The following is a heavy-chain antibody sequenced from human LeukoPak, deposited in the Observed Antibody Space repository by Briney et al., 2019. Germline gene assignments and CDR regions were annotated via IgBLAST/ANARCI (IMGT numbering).Heavy chain of an antibody. Sequence: PSETLSLTCAVYGGSFSGYYWSWIRQPPGKGLEWIGEINHSGSTNYSPSLKSRVTISVDTSKNQFSLKLSSVTAADTAVYYCAITYYDSSGYYFDYWGQGTLVTVSS. V-gene: IGHV4-34*01. CDR3: AITYYDSSGYYFDY. CDR2: INHSGST. CDR1: GGSFSGYY. J-gene: IGHJ4*02. D-gene: IGHD3-22*01.